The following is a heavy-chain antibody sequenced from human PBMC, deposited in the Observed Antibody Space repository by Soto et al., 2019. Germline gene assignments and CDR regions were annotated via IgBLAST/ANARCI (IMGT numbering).Heavy chain of an antibody. V-gene: IGHV4-34*01. CDR2: INHSGST. CDR1: GGSFSGYY. D-gene: IGHD4-17*01. J-gene: IGHJ4*02. CDR3: ARVEDYGDYFDY. Sequence: PSETLSLTCAVYGGSFSGYYWSWIRQPPGKGLEWIGEINHSGSTNYNPSLKSRVTMSVDTSKNQFSLKLNSLTAADTAVYYCARVEDYGDYFDYWGQGTLVTVS.